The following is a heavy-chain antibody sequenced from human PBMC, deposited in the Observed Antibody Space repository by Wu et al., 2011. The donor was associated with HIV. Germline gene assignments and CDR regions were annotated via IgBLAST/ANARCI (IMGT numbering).Heavy chain of an antibody. J-gene: IGHJ6*03. V-gene: IGHV1-18*01. D-gene: IGHD6-6*01. CDR1: GKGFPTSI. CDR3: ARETNIVARRMDYFYYMDV. Sequence: QVQLVQSGDEVKKPGASVKVSCKASGKGFPTSIVTWVRQAPGQGLEWLGWINGYNGNSRYRQNFQDRVSMSTDSATTTAYMELRSLRSDDTAVYYCARETNIVARRMDYFYYMDVWGKGTTVTVSS. CDR2: INGYNGNS.